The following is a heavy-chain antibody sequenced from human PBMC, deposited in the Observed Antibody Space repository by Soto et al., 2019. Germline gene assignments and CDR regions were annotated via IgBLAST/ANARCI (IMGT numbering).Heavy chain of an antibody. J-gene: IGHJ5*02. V-gene: IGHV3-74*01. Sequence: LSDAASGHPLRPDRTHWVLHFPGKGLVWVSRISSGGTYTNYADSVKGRFTISRDSARNTLFLQMNYLTGEDTAVDYCARTFVDGMACVGPWGQGTLVTVSS. CDR3: ARTFVDGMACVGP. D-gene: IGHD2-15*01. CDR1: GHPLRPDR. CDR2: ISSGGTYT.